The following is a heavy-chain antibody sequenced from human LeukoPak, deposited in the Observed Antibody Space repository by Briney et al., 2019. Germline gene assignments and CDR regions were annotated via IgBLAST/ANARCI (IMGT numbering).Heavy chain of an antibody. J-gene: IGHJ4*02. Sequence: PGGSLRLSCAASGFTFSSYWMHWVRQAPGKGLVWVSRINSDGSSTSYADSVKGRFTISRDNAKNTLYLQMNSLRAEDTAVYYCARGGYDSSGYYYFLVYWGQGTLVTVSS. CDR1: GFTFSSYW. D-gene: IGHD3-22*01. CDR2: INSDGSST. V-gene: IGHV3-74*01. CDR3: ARGGYDSSGYYYFLVY.